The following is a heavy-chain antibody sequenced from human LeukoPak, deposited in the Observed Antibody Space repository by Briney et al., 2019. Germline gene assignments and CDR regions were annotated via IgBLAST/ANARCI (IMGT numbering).Heavy chain of an antibody. CDR3: AKYGSGSYYYYYMDV. CDR2: ISSSSSYI. Sequence: PGGSLRLSCAASGFTFSSYSMNWVRQAPGKGLEWVSSISSSSSYIYYADSVKGRFTISRDNAKNSLYLQMNSLRAEDTAVYYCAKYGSGSYYYYYMDVWGKGTTVTVSS. D-gene: IGHD3-10*01. J-gene: IGHJ6*03. CDR1: GFTFSSYS. V-gene: IGHV3-21*01.